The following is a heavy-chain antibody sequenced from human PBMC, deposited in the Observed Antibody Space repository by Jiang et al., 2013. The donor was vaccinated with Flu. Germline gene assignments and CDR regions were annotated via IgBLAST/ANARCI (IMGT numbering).Heavy chain of an antibody. V-gene: IGHV4-34*01. CDR3: ARGNTYDFRAAALDF. CDR1: GGSFNDYY. D-gene: IGHD3-3*01. Sequence: LLKPSETLSLTCAVYGGSFNDYYWSLIRQPPGKGLEWIGEINHSGSTNYNPSLKSRVTISVDTSKKQFSLKLSSVTAADTAVYYCARGNTYDFRAAALDFWGQGTLVTVSS. J-gene: IGHJ4*02. CDR2: INHSGST.